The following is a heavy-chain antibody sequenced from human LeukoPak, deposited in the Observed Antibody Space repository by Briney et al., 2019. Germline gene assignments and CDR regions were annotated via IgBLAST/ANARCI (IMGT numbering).Heavy chain of an antibody. CDR2: IYYSGST. D-gene: IGHD2/OR15-2a*01. V-gene: IGHV4-59*01. Sequence: PSETLSLTCTVSGGSISSYYWSWIRQSPGKGLEWIGYIYYSGSTNYNPSLKSRVTISVDTSKNQFSLKLRSVTAADTAVYYCARVSTGRDAFDIWGQGTMITVSS. J-gene: IGHJ3*02. CDR1: GGSISSYY. CDR3: ARVSTGRDAFDI.